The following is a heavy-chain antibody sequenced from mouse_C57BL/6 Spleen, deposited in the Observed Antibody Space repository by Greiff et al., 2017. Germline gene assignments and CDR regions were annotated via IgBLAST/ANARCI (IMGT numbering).Heavy chain of an antibody. J-gene: IGHJ2*01. V-gene: IGHV5-6*02. D-gene: IGHD1-1*01. CDR2: ISSGGSYT. Sequence: EVKLEESGGDLVKPGGSLKLSCAASGFTFSSYGMSWVRQTPDKRLEWVATISSGGSYTYYPDSVQGRFTISRDNAKNTLYLQMSRLKSEDTAMYYCARHSSVDGSENYFDDWGQGTTLTVSS. CDR3: ARHSSVDGSENYFDD. CDR1: GFTFSSYG.